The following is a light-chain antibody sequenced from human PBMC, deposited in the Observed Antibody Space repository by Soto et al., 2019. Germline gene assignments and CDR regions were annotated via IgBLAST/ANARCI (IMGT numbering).Light chain of an antibody. Sequence: DTVSNQFPCTLSLSTGERATLYCRASQSVSNNYLAWYQQKPGQAPRLLIYGASSRATGIPDRFSGSGSGTDFTLTISRLEPEDFAVYYFPQYDIWTFCHGANVAIK. V-gene: IGKV3-20*01. CDR3: PQYDIWT. CDR1: QSVSNNY. J-gene: IGKJ1*01. CDR2: GAS.